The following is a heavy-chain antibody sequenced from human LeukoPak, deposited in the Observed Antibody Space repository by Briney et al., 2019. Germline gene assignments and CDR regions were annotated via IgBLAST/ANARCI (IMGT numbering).Heavy chain of an antibody. Sequence: SVKVSCKASGGTFSSYAISWVRQAPGQGLEWMGGIIPIFGTANYAQKFQGRVTITADESTSTAYMELRSLRSEDTAVYYCAREAGIAAAGTGFDYWGQGTLVTVSS. CDR3: AREAGIAAAGTGFDY. D-gene: IGHD6-13*01. J-gene: IGHJ4*02. V-gene: IGHV1-69*13. CDR2: IIPIFGTA. CDR1: GGTFSSYA.